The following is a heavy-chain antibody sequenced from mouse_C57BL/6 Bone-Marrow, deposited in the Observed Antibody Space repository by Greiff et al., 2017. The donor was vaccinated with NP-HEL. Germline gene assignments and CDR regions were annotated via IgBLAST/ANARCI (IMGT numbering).Heavy chain of an antibody. CDR3: ARGDSSVYVGDFDY. D-gene: IGHD3-2*02. J-gene: IGHJ2*01. Sequence: QVHVKQSGPELVKPGASVKIPCKASGYTFTDYYINWVKQRPGQGLEWIGWIFPGSGSTYYNEKFKGKATLTVDKSSSTAYMLLSSLTSEDSAVYFGARGDSSVYVGDFDYWGQGTTLTVSS. V-gene: IGHV1-75*01. CDR2: IFPGSGST. CDR1: GYTFTDYY.